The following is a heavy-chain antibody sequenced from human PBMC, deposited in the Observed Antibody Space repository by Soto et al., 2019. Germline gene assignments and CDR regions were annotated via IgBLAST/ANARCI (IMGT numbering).Heavy chain of an antibody. D-gene: IGHD6-19*01. CDR1: GFNFVAFG. V-gene: IGHV3-30*03. Sequence: GGSRRLSCEASGFNFVAFGMHWFRKAQGKGLEWLSVLSYEGSEEYYADSVRGRFTISRDNSKNTLFLQMDSLRVDDTGVYYCALTRRSSLLEVAGPGFEYWGQGTLVTVSS. CDR3: ALTRRSSLLEVAGPGFEY. J-gene: IGHJ4*02. CDR2: LSYEGSEE.